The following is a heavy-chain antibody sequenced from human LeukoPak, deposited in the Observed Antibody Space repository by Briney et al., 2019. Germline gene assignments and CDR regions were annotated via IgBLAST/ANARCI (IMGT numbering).Heavy chain of an antibody. CDR2: ISGSGGST. V-gene: IGHV3-23*01. Sequence: PGGSLRLSCVASGFTFSSYAMSWVRQAPGKGLEWVSAISGSGGSTYYADSVKGRFTISRDNSKNTLYLQMNSLRAEDTAVYYCAKVSSSGYYYRFGVDYWGQGTLVTVSS. J-gene: IGHJ4*02. D-gene: IGHD3-22*01. CDR1: GFTFSSYA. CDR3: AKVSSSGYYYRFGVDY.